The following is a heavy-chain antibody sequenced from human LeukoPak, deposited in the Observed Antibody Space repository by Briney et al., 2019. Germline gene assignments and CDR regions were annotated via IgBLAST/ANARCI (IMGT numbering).Heavy chain of an antibody. CDR1: GGSISSGGYS. J-gene: IGHJ4*02. V-gene: IGHV4-30-2*01. Sequence: SETLSLTCAVSGGSISSGGYSWSWIRQPPGKGLEWIGYIYHSGSTYYNPSLKSRVTISVDRSKNQFSLKLSSVTAADTAVYYCARDPNYDSSGYYYGGDYWGQGTLVTVSS. CDR2: IYHSGST. D-gene: IGHD3-22*01. CDR3: ARDPNYDSSGYYYGGDY.